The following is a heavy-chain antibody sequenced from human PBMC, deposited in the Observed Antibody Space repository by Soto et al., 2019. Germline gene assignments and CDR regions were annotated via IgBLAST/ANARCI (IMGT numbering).Heavy chain of an antibody. CDR2: IIPIFGTA. CDR3: ARTRHSSGWGIYYYGMDV. V-gene: IGHV1-69*12. D-gene: IGHD6-19*01. J-gene: IGHJ6*02. CDR1: AGTFSSYA. Sequence: QVQLVQSGVEVKKPGSSVQVSCKASAGTFSSYAISWVRQAPGQGREWMGGIIPIFGTANYAQKFQGRVTTTEDESTSTAYMELSRLRSEDTAVYDCARTRHSSGWGIYYYGMDVWGQGTTVTVSS.